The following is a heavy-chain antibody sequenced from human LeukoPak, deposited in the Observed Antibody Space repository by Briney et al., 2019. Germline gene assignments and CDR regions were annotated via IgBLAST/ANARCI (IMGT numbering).Heavy chain of an antibody. J-gene: IGHJ6*02. D-gene: IGHD3-10*01. CDR3: ARGRHGSGSYYRYGMDV. Sequence: PGGSLRLSCAASGFTVSSNYMSWVRQAPGKGLEWVSVIYSGGSTYYADSVKGRFTISRDNSKNTLYLQMNSLRAEDTAVYYCARGRHGSGSYYRYGMDVWGQGTTVTVSS. CDR2: IYSGGST. V-gene: IGHV3-53*01. CDR1: GFTVSSNY.